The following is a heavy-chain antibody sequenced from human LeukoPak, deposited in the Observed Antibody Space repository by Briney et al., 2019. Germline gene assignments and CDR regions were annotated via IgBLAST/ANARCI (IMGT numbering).Heavy chain of an antibody. J-gene: IGHJ4*02. CDR1: GASISSGGFY. D-gene: IGHD3-10*01. CDR3: ARADGGVRGYYFDY. V-gene: IGHV4-31*03. Sequence: SQTLSLTCTVSGASISSGGFYWSWVRQDPGKGLEWIGYIYYGGSTYYNPSLKSRITISVDTSKNQFSLELSSVTAADKAVYFCARADGGVRGYYFDYWGQGIMVTVSS. CDR2: IYYGGST.